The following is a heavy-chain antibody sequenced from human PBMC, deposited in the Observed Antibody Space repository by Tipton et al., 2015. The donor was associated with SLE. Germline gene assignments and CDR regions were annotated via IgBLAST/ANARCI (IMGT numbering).Heavy chain of an antibody. Sequence: TLSLTCTVSGGSLTPYYWKWIRQSPGKGLEWLGYIHYTGTPYYKPSLKSRIAMSVDTSSNQLSLRLTSLTPADTAVYYCARSGSSNFDPPDFWGQGTLATVSS. V-gene: IGHV4-59*01. CDR2: IHYTGTP. D-gene: IGHD4-11*01. J-gene: IGHJ4*02. CDR1: GGSLTPYY. CDR3: ARSGSSNFDPPDF.